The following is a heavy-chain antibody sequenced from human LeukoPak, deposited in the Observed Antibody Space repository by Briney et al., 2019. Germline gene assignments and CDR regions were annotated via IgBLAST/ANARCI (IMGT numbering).Heavy chain of an antibody. J-gene: IGHJ4*02. D-gene: IGHD5-24*01. V-gene: IGHV3-48*03. CDR1: EFTFSSYE. CDR2: ISPSGSTI. Sequence: GGSLRLSCTASEFTFSSYEMNWVRQAPGRGLEWVSYISPSGSTIYYADSVKGRFTISRDNAKNSLYLQMNSLRADDTAVYYCARETSGRWLRFFDYWGQGTLVTVSS. CDR3: ARETSGRWLRFFDY.